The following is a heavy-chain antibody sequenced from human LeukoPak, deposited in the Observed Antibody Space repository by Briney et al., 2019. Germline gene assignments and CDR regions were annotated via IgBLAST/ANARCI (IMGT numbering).Heavy chain of an antibody. Sequence: PSETLSLTCTVSGGSISSSSYYWGWIRQPPGKGLEWIGSIYYSGSTYYNPSLKSRVTISVDTSKNQFSLKLSSVTAADTAVYYCARTRGSGSYLDYWGQGTLVTVSS. V-gene: IGHV4-39*07. CDR1: GGSISSSSYY. CDR3: ARTRGSGSYLDY. CDR2: IYYSGST. J-gene: IGHJ4*02. D-gene: IGHD3-10*01.